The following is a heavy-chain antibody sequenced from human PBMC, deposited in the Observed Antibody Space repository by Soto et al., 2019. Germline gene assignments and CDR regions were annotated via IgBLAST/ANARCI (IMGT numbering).Heavy chain of an antibody. CDR1: GFTFSSYG. V-gene: IGHV3-30*18. J-gene: IGHJ4*02. CDR2: IAYDGSNK. Sequence: QVQLVESGGGVVQPGRSLRLSCAASGFTFSSYGMHWVRQAPGKGLEWVAVIAYDGSNKYYADSVKGRFTISRDNSKNTLYLQMNSLRAEDTAVYYCAKDQGCSGGSSYPWYFDYWGQGTLVTVSS. D-gene: IGHD2-15*01. CDR3: AKDQGCSGGSSYPWYFDY.